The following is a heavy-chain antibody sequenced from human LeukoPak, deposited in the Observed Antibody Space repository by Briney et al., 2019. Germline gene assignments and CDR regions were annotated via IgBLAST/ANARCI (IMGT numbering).Heavy chain of an antibody. D-gene: IGHD1-14*01. CDR2: IYSSGTI. Sequence: SETLSLTCTVSGGSITNFYWSWIRQPAGKGLEWIGRIYSSGTITYNPSLERRVSMSVDTSKNQFSLKLSSVTAADTAVYYCARGRYFDWWGQGTLVTVSS. CDR1: GGSITNFY. CDR3: ARGRYFDW. J-gene: IGHJ4*02. V-gene: IGHV4-4*07.